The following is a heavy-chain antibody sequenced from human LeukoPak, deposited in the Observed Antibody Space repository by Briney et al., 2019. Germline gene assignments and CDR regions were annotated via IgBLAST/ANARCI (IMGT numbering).Heavy chain of an antibody. Sequence: PGASVKVSCKASGYTFTGYYMHWVRQAPGQGLEWMGWIDPNSGGTNYAQKFQGRVTMTRDTSISTAYMELSRLRSDDTAVYYCARDIVVVPAAIPGDDYWGQGTLVTVSS. CDR3: ARDIVVVPAAIPGDDY. D-gene: IGHD2-2*02. J-gene: IGHJ4*02. CDR1: GYTFTGYY. CDR2: IDPNSGGT. V-gene: IGHV1-2*02.